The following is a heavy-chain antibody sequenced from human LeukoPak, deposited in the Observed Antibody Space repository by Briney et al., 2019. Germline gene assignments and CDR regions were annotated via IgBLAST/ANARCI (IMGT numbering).Heavy chain of an antibody. CDR2: ISASGAVP. CDR1: GFRFDSFY. J-gene: IGHJ4*02. D-gene: IGHD3-22*01. V-gene: IGHV3-11*04. CDR3: ARSLIVASEDC. Sequence: PGGSLRLSCAASGFRFDSFYMGWIRQVPGKGLDYIAFISASGAVPYYAESVKGRFTISRDNAKNSVSLQMNSLSADDTAVYYCARSLIVASEDCWGQGTLVTVSS.